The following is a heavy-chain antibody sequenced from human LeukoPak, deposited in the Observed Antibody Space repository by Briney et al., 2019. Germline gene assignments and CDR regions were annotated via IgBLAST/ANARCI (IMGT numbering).Heavy chain of an antibody. CDR3: ARHYYNDNTLLDF. CDR1: GYSFTTYW. V-gene: IGHV5-10-1*01. Sequence: PGESPKISCKGSGYSFTTYWISWVRQMPGEGPEWMGRIHPSDSDTNYSPSFQGHVTFSTDKSISTAYFQWTSLKASDTAIYFCARHYYNDNTLLDFWGQGTLVTVSS. J-gene: IGHJ4*02. D-gene: IGHD3-22*01. CDR2: IHPSDSDT.